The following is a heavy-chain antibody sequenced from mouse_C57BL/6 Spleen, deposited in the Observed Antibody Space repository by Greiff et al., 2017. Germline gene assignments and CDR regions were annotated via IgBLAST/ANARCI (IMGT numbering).Heavy chain of an antibody. Sequence: VQLQQSGAELARPGASVKLSCKASGYTFTSYGISWVKQRTGQGLEWIGEIYPRSGNTYYNEKFKGKATLTADKSSSTAYMELRSLTSEDSAVYFCALTGTDYYAMDYWGQGTSVTASS. CDR3: ALTGTDYYAMDY. J-gene: IGHJ4*01. D-gene: IGHD4-1*01. CDR1: GYTFTSYG. V-gene: IGHV1-81*01. CDR2: IYPRSGNT.